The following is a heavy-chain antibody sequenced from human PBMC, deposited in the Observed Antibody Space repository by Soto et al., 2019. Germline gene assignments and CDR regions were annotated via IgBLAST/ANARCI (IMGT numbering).Heavy chain of an antibody. Sequence: QVQLQESGPGLVKPSGTLSLTCAVSGGSISSSNCWSWVRQPPGKGLEWIGEIYHSGRTNFNPSLKSRVPISVDKSKNQFSLKLNSVTAADTAVYYCARVSGSYYYGMDVWGQGTTVTVSS. CDR1: GGSISSSNC. J-gene: IGHJ6*02. V-gene: IGHV4-4*02. CDR3: ARVSGSYYYGMDV. CDR2: IYHSGRT.